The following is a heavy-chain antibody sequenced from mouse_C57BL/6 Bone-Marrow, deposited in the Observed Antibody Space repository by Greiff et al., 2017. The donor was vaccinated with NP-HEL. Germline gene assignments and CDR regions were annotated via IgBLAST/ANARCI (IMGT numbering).Heavy chain of an antibody. CDR3: ARGLLWLRRRDYYAMDY. V-gene: IGHV1-64*01. CDR2: IHPNSGST. CDR1: GYTFTSYW. Sequence: QVQQPGAELVKPGASVKLSCKASGYTFTSYWMHWVKQRPGQGLEWIGMIHPNSGSTNYNEKFKSKATLTVDKSSSTAYMQLSSLTSEDSAVYYCARGLLWLRRRDYYAMDYWGQGTSVTVSS. J-gene: IGHJ4*01. D-gene: IGHD2-2*01.